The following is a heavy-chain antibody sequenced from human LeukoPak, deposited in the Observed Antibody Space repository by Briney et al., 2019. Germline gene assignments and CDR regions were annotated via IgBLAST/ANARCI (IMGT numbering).Heavy chain of an antibody. CDR1: GFTFSSYS. Sequence: GGSLRLSSAASGFTFSSYSMNWVRQAPGKGLEWVSSISSSSSYIYYADSVKGRFTISRDNAKNSLYLQMNSLRAEDTAVYYCAREEVVPAAMSYYYYGMDVWGQGTTVTVSS. D-gene: IGHD2-2*01. CDR2: ISSSSSYI. CDR3: AREEVVPAAMSYYYYGMDV. J-gene: IGHJ6*02. V-gene: IGHV3-21*01.